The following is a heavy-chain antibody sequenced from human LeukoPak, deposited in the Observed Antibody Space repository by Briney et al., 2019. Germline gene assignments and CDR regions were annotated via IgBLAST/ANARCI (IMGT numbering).Heavy chain of an antibody. D-gene: IGHD5-18*01. J-gene: IGHJ4*02. Sequence: GGSLRLSCAASGFTFSSYSMNWVRQAPGKGLEWVSSISSSSSYIYYADSVKGRFTISRDNSKNTLYLQMNSLGAEDTAVYYCAKGYSYGYYFDYWGQGTLVTVSS. CDR2: ISSSSSYI. CDR3: AKGYSYGYYFDY. CDR1: GFTFSSYS. V-gene: IGHV3-21*01.